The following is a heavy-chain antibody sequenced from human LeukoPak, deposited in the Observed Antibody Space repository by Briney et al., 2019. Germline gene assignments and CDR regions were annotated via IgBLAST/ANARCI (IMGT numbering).Heavy chain of an antibody. CDR3: ARGRGDYYYYGMDV. J-gene: IGHJ6*02. CDR1: GGTFSSYA. Sequence: GASVKVSCKASGGTFSSYAISWVRQAPGQGLEWMGGIIPIFGTANYAQKFQGRATITADESTSTAYMELSSLRSEDTAVYYCARGRGDYYYYGMDVWGQGTTVTVSS. CDR2: IIPIFGTA. D-gene: IGHD3-10*01. V-gene: IGHV1-69*13.